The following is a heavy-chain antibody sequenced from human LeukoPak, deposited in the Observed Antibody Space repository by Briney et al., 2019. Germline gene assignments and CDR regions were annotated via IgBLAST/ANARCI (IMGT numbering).Heavy chain of an antibody. CDR1: GGSISSYY. V-gene: IGHV4-59*12. J-gene: IGHJ4*02. CDR2: IYYSGST. CDR3: ARAGYDSSGYSNLKFYFDY. Sequence: SETLSLTCTVSGGSISSYYWSWIRQPPGKGLEWIGYIYYSGSTNYNPSLKSRVTMSVDTSKNQFSLKLSSVTAGDTAVYYCARAGYDSSGYSNLKFYFDYWGQGTLVTVSS. D-gene: IGHD3-22*01.